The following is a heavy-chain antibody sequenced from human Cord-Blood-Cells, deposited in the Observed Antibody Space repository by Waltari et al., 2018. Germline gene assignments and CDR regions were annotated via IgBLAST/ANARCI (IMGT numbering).Heavy chain of an antibody. CDR2: SHYSGST. J-gene: IGHJ4*02. D-gene: IGHD6-6*01. V-gene: IGHV4-39*01. CDR3: ARHLFGSEYEYSSSSFGIGIDY. CDR1: GGSISSSSYY. Sequence: QLQLQESGPGLVKPSETLSLTCTVSGGSISSSSYYWGWIRQPPGKGLEWIGSSHYSGSTYYNPSLKSRVTISVDTSKNQFSLKLSSVTAADTAVYYCARHLFGSEYEYSSSSFGIGIDYWGQGTLVTVSS.